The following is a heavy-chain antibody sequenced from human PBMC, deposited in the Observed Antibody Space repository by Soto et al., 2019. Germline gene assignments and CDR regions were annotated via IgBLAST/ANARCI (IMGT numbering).Heavy chain of an antibody. D-gene: IGHD3-22*01. CDR1: GGSISSYH. Sequence: SETLSLTCTVSGGSISSYHWSWIRQPPGKGLEWIGYIYYSGSTNYNPSLKSRVTISVDTSKNQFSLKLSSVTAADTAVYYCARSINYYDSSGIFDYWGQGTLVTVSS. V-gene: IGHV4-59*01. CDR3: ARSINYYDSSGIFDY. CDR2: IYYSGST. J-gene: IGHJ4*02.